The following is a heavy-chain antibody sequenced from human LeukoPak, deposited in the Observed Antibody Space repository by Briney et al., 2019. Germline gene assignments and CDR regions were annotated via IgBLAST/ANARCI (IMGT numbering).Heavy chain of an antibody. J-gene: IGHJ4*02. Sequence: PGGSLGLSCAASGFTFSSYAMHWVRQAPGKGLEYVSAISSNGGSTYYANSVKGRFTISRDNSKNTLYLQMGSLRAEDMAVYYCARSSDSSGYYYPFDYWGQGTLVTVSS. D-gene: IGHD3-22*01. CDR1: GFTFSSYA. V-gene: IGHV3-64*01. CDR2: ISSNGGST. CDR3: ARSSDSSGYYYPFDY.